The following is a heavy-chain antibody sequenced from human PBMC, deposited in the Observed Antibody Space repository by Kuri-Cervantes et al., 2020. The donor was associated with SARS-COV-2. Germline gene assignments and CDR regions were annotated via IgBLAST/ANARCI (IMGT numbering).Heavy chain of an antibody. D-gene: IGHD2-2*01. J-gene: IGHJ5*02. V-gene: IGHV3-48*01. CDR2: ISSGSNSI. CDR1: GFTFSSSS. CDR3: ARERGVIPAGLGWFDP. Sequence: GGSLRLSCAASGFTFSSSSINWVRQAPGKGLEWVSYISSGSNSIYYADSVKGRFTISRDNSKNSLYLQMNSLRVEDTAVYYCARERGVIPAGLGWFDPWGQGTLVTVSS.